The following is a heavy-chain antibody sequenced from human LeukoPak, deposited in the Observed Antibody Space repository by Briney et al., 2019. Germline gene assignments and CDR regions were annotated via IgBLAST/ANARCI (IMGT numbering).Heavy chain of an antibody. CDR2: INHSGST. Sequence: PSETLSLTCAVYGGSFSGYYWSWIRQPPGKGLEWIGEINHSGSTNYNPSLKSRVTISVDTSKNQFSLKLSSVTAADTAVYYCARDRRGGYSGYAVNWFDPWGQGTLVTVSS. CDR1: GGSFSGYY. J-gene: IGHJ5*02. D-gene: IGHD5-12*01. CDR3: ARDRRGGYSGYAVNWFDP. V-gene: IGHV4-34*01.